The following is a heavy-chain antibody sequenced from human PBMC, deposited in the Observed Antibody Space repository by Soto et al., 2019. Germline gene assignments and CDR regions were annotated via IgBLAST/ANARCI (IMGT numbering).Heavy chain of an antibody. J-gene: IGHJ6*02. V-gene: IGHV4-4*07. Sequence: SETLSLTCTVSGGSISSYYWSWIRQPAGKGLEWIGRIYTSGSTNYNPSLKSRVTMSVDTSKNQFSLKLSSVTAADTAVYYCARDLPKTGTTFYGMDVWGQGTKVTVYS. CDR1: GGSISSYY. CDR3: ARDLPKTGTTFYGMDV. CDR2: IYTSGST. D-gene: IGHD1-7*01.